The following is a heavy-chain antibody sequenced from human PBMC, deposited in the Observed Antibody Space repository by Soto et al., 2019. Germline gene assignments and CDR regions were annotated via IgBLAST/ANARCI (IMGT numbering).Heavy chain of an antibody. CDR3: ARHNYGSGSTYFDY. CDR1: GGSISSYY. CDR2: IYYSGST. J-gene: IGHJ4*02. D-gene: IGHD3-10*01. V-gene: IGHV4-59*08. Sequence: QVQLQESGPGLVKPSETLSLTCTVSGGSISSYYWSWIRQPPGKGLEWIGYIYYSGSTNYNPSLKSPVTLSVDTSKNQFSLKLNSMTAADTAVYYCARHNYGSGSTYFDYWGQGTLVTVSS.